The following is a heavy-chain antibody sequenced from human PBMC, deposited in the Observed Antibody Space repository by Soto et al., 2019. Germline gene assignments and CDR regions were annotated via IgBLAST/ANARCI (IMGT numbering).Heavy chain of an antibody. J-gene: IGHJ5*02. CDR1: GYTFTSYG. CDR3: ARHKSAAKLSYWFDP. V-gene: IGHV1-18*01. Sequence: QVQLVQSGAEVKKPGASVKVSCKASGYTFTSYGISWVRQAPGQGLEWMGWISAYNGNTNYAQKLQARVTMTTDTTASTAYMELRSLSSDDTGVHYFARHKSAAKLSYWFDPWGQGTLLTVAS. D-gene: IGHD6-25*01. CDR2: ISAYNGNT.